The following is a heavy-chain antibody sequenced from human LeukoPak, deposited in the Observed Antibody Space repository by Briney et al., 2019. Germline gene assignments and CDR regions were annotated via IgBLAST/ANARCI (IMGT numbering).Heavy chain of an antibody. V-gene: IGHV1-24*01. J-gene: IGHJ5*02. D-gene: IGHD3-10*01. CDR1: GYTLTELS. Sequence: ASVKVSCKVSGYTLTELSMHWVRQAPGKGLEWMGGFDPEDGETIYAQKFQDRVTMTEDTSTDTAYMELSSLRSEDTAVYYCATVGRLLWFGKNWFDPWGQGTLVTVSS. CDR3: ATVGRLLWFGKNWFDP. CDR2: FDPEDGET.